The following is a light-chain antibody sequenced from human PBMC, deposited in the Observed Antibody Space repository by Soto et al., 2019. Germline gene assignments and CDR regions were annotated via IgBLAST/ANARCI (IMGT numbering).Light chain of an antibody. Sequence: QSALTQPASVSGSPGQSITVSCTGTGSDVGGYNYVSWYQQYPGQAPKLMIYDVNKRPSGVSNRFSGSKSGNTASLTISGLQVEDEADYYCSSYTSTNALVFGVGTKLTFL. CDR1: GSDVGGYNY. CDR3: SSYTSTNALV. J-gene: IGLJ1*01. V-gene: IGLV2-14*03. CDR2: DVN.